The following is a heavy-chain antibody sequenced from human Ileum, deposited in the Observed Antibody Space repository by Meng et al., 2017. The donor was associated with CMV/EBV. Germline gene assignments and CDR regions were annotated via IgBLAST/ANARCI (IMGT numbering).Heavy chain of an antibody. CDR2: INYRGGT. J-gene: IGHJ4*02. Sequence: SETLSLTCTVSGGFISSYYWSWIRQPPGKGLQWIAYINYRGGTKYNPSLRSRVTMSVDTSKNQFSLKLTTVTAADTALYYCAGRSFDYDLWSGVLDNWGQGTLVTVSS. V-gene: IGHV4-59*01. D-gene: IGHD3-3*01. CDR1: GGFISSYY. CDR3: AGRSFDYDLWSGVLDN.